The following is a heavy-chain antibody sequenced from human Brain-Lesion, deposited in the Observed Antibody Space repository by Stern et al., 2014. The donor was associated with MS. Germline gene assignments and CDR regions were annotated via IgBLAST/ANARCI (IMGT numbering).Heavy chain of an antibody. Sequence: QVPLVQSGAEVKKPGASVTVSCKVSGYTLTELSMHWVRQAPRNGLERLGGFDPEDGETIYAQKFQGRVTMTEDTSTDTAYMELSSLRSEDTAVYYCATLSPGAGGNYYRHFDYWGQGTLVTVSS. CDR3: ATLSPGAGGNYYRHFDY. V-gene: IGHV1-24*01. CDR1: GYTLTELS. D-gene: IGHD1-26*01. CDR2: FDPEDGET. J-gene: IGHJ4*02.